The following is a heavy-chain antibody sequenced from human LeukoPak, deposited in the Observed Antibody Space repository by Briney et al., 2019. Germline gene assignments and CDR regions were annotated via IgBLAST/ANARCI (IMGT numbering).Heavy chain of an antibody. CDR3: AKEGVAATYNY. J-gene: IGHJ4*02. D-gene: IGHD2-15*01. Sequence: GGSLRLSCAASGFTFDDYAMHWVRQAPGKGLEWVSGISWSSGSIGYADSVKGRFTISRDNAKNSLYLQMNSLRAEDTALYYCAKEGVAATYNYWGQGTLVTVSS. V-gene: IGHV3-9*01. CDR1: GFTFDDYA. CDR2: ISWSSGSI.